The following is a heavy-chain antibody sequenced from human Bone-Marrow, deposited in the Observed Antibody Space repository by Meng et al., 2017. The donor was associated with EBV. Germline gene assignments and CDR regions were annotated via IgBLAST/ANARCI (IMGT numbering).Heavy chain of an antibody. D-gene: IGHD3-10*01. J-gene: IGHJ4*02. CDR2: IHGYSANT. CDR3: VRFSNYVLDH. CDR1: GYTFSSVT. V-gene: IGHV1-18*01. Sequence: QLVQSGGEVQKPGASVRVSGKTSGYTFSSVTLNWVRQVPGQGFEWVGWIHGYSANTHYAQKFHGRVNMSTDTSTDTSYMELKNLRPDDTAIYYCVRFSNYVLDHWGQGTLVTVSS.